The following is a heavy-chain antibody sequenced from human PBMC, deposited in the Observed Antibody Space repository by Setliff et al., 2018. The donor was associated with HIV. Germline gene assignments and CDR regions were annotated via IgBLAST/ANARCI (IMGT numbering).Heavy chain of an antibody. V-gene: IGHV5-51*01. Sequence: GESLKISCKGSGYTFTSYWIAWVRQMPGKGLEWMGIIYPGDSDTRYSPSFEGQVTISADKSISTAYLQWRSLKASDTAVYYCAKESGLYSNYKYYYYMDVWGKGTTVTVSS. CDR2: IYPGDSDT. CDR3: AKESGLYSNYKYYYYMDV. CDR1: GYTFTSYW. J-gene: IGHJ6*03. D-gene: IGHD4-4*01.